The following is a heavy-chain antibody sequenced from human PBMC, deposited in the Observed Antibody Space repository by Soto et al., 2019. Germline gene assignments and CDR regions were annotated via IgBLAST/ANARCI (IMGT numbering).Heavy chain of an antibody. CDR1: GFTFSSYA. CDR3: AKGYYGSGSYPYDY. D-gene: IGHD3-10*01. CDR2: ISGSGGST. V-gene: IGHV3-23*01. J-gene: IGHJ4*02. Sequence: EVQLLESGGGLVQPGGSLRLSCAASGFTFSSYAMSWVRQAPGKGLERVSAISGSGGSTYYADSVKGRFTISRDNSKNTLYLQMNSLRAEDTAVYYCAKGYYGSGSYPYDYWGQGTLVTVSS.